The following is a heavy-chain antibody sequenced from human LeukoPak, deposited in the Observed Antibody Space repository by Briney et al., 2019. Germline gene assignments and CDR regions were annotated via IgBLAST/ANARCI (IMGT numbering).Heavy chain of an antibody. V-gene: IGHV4-39*01. Sequence: SETLSLTCTVSGGSIGSSSYYWGWIRQPPGKGLEWIGSIYYSGSTYYNPSLKSRVTMSVDTSKNQFSLKLSSVTAADTAVYYCARQANYYDSSGYLYYFDYWGQGTLVTVSS. CDR3: ARQANYYDSSGYLYYFDY. CDR1: GGSIGSSSYY. D-gene: IGHD3-22*01. CDR2: IYYSGST. J-gene: IGHJ4*02.